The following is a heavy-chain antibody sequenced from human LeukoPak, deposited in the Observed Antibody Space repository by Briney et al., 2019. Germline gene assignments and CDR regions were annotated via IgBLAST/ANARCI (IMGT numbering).Heavy chain of an antibody. J-gene: IGHJ4*02. D-gene: IGHD1-26*01. CDR3: ARDPLRRGASYLDN. V-gene: IGHV3-30*03. CDR1: GFNFRSFG. CDR2: VSFERNDK. Sequence: GGSLRLSCAASGFNFRSFGFHWVRQAPGKGLEWLAIVSFERNDKYCADSVKGRFTISGDESKNTLYLQMNSLRSEDTAVYYCARDPLRRGASYLDNWGQGTLVTVAS.